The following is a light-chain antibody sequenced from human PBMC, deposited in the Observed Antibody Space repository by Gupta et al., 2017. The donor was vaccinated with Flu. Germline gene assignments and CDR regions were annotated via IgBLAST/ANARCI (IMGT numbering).Light chain of an antibody. CDR1: SSNIGSNT. J-gene: IGLJ3*02. CDR2: SNN. V-gene: IGLV1-44*01. CDR3: AAWDDSLNGPV. Sequence: QSVLTQPPSASGTPGQRVTIPCSGSSSNIGSNTVNWYQQLTGTAPKLLIYSNNQRPAGVPDRCSGSKSGTTASLAISGLQSEEEADYYCAAWDDSLNGPVFGGGTKLTVL.